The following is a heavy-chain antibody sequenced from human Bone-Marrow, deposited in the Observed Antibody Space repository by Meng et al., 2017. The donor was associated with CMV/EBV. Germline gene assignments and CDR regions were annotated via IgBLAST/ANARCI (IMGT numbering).Heavy chain of an antibody. V-gene: IGHV3-21*01. Sequence: GGPLRLSCAASGITFSDYSMDWVRQAPGKGLEWVSSVSRSSDYVYYADSVKGRFTISRDNAQNSLYLQMNSLRAEDTAVYYCARDLGNSSGYLRYFDFWGQGTLITVSS. J-gene: IGHJ4*02. CDR1: GITFSDYS. CDR2: VSRSSDYV. D-gene: IGHD3-22*01. CDR3: ARDLGNSSGYLRYFDF.